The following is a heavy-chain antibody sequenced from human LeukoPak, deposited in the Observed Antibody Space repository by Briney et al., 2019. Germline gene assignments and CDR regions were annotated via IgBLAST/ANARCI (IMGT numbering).Heavy chain of an antibody. CDR1: GFTFSSYA. Sequence: PGGSLRLSCAASGFTFSSYAMTWVRQAPGKGLEWVSGISCSGGSTYFADSVKGRFTISRDNSKNTLFLQMNSLRAEDTAVYYCAKERFSSMIVRGFDPWGQGTLVTVSS. J-gene: IGHJ5*02. V-gene: IGHV3-23*01. CDR2: ISCSGGST. CDR3: AKERFSSMIVRGFDP. D-gene: IGHD3-22*01.